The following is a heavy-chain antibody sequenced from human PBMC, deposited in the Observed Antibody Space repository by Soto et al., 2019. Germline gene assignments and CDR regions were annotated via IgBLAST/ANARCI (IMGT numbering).Heavy chain of an antibody. CDR1: VGSISSYY. D-gene: IGHD3-9*01. J-gene: IGHJ5*02. CDR3: ARGPALYYAILTGPRGGDWFDP. Sequence: SETLSLTCTGSVGSISSYYWSLIRQPPGKGLEWIGYIYYSGSTSYNPSLKSRVTVSVDTSKNQFSLKLSSVTAADTAVYYCARGPALYYAILTGPRGGDWFDPRGQGTLVTVS. V-gene: IGHV4-59*01. CDR2: IYYSGST.